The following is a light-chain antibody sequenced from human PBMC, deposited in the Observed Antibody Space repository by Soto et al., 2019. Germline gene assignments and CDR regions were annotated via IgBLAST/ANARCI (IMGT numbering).Light chain of an antibody. CDR3: QEANSFPIT. CDR1: QDISSW. Sequence: DIQMTQSPSSVSSSVGDRVTISCRASQDISSWLAWYQQRPGKAPNLLIYAASSLHSGVPARFSGSGSGTDFTLTISSLQPEDSATYYCQEANSFPITFGQGTRLDIK. V-gene: IGKV1D-12*01. J-gene: IGKJ5*01. CDR2: AAS.